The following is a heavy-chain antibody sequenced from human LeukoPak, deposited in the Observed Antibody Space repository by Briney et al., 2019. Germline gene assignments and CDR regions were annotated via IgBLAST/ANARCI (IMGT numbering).Heavy chain of an antibody. D-gene: IGHD3-10*01. CDR3: ATHPPGGY. J-gene: IGHJ4*02. CDR2: IEQDGGET. Sequence: GGSLRPSCEASGFTFTTYSMTWVRQAPGKGLEWVANIEQDGGETYYVDSVKGRFTISRDNAKNSLSLQMNSLRAEDTAVYYCATHPPGGYWGQGTLVTVSS. CDR1: GFTFTTYS. V-gene: IGHV3-7*01.